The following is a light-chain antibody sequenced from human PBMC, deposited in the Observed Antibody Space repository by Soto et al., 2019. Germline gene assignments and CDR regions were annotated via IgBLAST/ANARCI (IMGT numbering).Light chain of an antibody. CDR2: GAS. CDR1: QSVSSD. J-gene: IGKJ1*01. CDR3: QLHLGRHT. V-gene: IGKV3-15*01. Sequence: MMMTESTATVSVSRGERGTLRCSASQSVSSDFAWYQQKPGQAPRLLIYGASSRATGIPARFIGSGSGTDFTPTISSVVAEDSEAYYRQLHLGRHTFGKGTKVDI.